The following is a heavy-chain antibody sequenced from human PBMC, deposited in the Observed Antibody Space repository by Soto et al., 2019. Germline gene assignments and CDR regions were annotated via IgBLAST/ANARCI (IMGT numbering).Heavy chain of an antibody. J-gene: IGHJ6*02. CDR2: IYYSGST. Sequence: PSETLSLTCTVSGGSISSGDYYWSWIRQPPGKGLEWIGYIYYSGSTYYNPSLKSRVTISVDTSKNQFSLKLSSVTVADMAVYYCARAALGYCSGGSCYGRYYYGMDVWGQGTTVTVSS. CDR3: ARAALGYCSGGSCYGRYYYGMDV. CDR1: GGSISSGDYY. D-gene: IGHD2-15*01. V-gene: IGHV4-30-4*01.